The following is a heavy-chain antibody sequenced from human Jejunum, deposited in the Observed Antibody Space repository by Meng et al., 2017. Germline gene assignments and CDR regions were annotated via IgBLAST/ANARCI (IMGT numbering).Heavy chain of an antibody. J-gene: IGHJ3*02. Sequence: GESLKISCAASEFPLSGYWMSWVRQAPGKGLEWVANIKQDGSEKNYVDSVKGRFIISRDNAKNSVYLQIRSLRAEDTAVYYCARGNRAVGDALDIWGQGTKVTVSS. CDR3: ARGNRAVGDALDI. V-gene: IGHV3-7*01. D-gene: IGHD6-19*01. CDR2: IKQDGSEK. CDR1: EFPLSGYW.